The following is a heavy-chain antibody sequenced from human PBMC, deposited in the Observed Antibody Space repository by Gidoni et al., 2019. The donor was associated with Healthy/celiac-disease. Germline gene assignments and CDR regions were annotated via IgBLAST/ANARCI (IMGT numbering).Heavy chain of an antibody. Sequence: QLQLQESGPGLVKPSETLSLTCTVSGGSISSSSYYWGWIRQPPGKGLEWIGSIYYSGSTYYNPSLKSRVTISVDTSKNQFSLKLSSVTAADTAVYYCARGPYDFWSGYSLYYFDYWGQGTLVTVSS. CDR3: ARGPYDFWSGYSLYYFDY. V-gene: IGHV4-39*01. J-gene: IGHJ4*02. CDR2: IYYSGST. CDR1: GGSISSSSYY. D-gene: IGHD3-3*01.